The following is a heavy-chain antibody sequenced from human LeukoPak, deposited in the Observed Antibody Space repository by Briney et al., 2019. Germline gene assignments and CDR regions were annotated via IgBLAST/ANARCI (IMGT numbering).Heavy chain of an antibody. CDR3: ARAQSSSWVRDAFDI. CDR1: GFTFSSYW. CDR2: IKQDGSEK. Sequence: GGSLRLSCAASGFTFSSYWMSWVRQAPGKGLEWVANIKQDGSEKYYVDSVKGRFTISRDNAKNSLYLQMNSLRAEDTAVYYCARAQSSSWVRDAFDIWGQGTMVTVSS. J-gene: IGHJ3*02. D-gene: IGHD6-13*01. V-gene: IGHV3-7*01.